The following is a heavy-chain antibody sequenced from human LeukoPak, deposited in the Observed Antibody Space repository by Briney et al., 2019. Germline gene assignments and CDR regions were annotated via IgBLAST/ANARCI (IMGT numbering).Heavy chain of an antibody. V-gene: IGHV4-61*02. D-gene: IGHD3-16*01. J-gene: IGHJ3*02. CDR2: IYASGST. CDR3: ASGSGRSYAAFDI. CDR1: GGSISSGSYY. Sequence: SQTLSLTCTVSGGSISSGSYYWSWIRQPAGKGLEWIGRIYASGSTNYNPSLKSRVTISVDTSKNQFSLKLSSVTAADTAVYYCASGSGRSYAAFDIWGQGTMVTVSS.